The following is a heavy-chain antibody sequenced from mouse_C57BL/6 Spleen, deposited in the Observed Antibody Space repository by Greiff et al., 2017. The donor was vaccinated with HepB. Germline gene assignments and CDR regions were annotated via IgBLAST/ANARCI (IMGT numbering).Heavy chain of an antibody. CDR2: IYWDDDK. CDR3: ARRRGDYGSSWWYFDV. Sequence: QVTLKESGPGILQSSQTLSLTCSFSGFSLSTSGMGVSWIRQPSGKGLEWLAHIYWDDDKRYNPSLKSRLTISKDTSRNQVFLKITSVDTADTATYYCARRRGDYGSSWWYFDVWGTGTTVTVSS. J-gene: IGHJ1*03. D-gene: IGHD1-1*01. CDR1: GFSLSTSGMG. V-gene: IGHV8-12*01.